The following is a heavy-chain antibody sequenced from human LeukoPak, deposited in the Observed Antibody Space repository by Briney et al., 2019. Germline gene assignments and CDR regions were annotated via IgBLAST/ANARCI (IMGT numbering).Heavy chain of an antibody. D-gene: IGHD4-17*01. CDR2: ISRSSSYI. Sequence: GGSLRLFCAASGFTLSSYSMNWVRQAPGKGLEWVSSISRSSSYIYYADSVKGRFTISRDNAKNSLYLQMNSLRAEDTAVYYCANNRDYGDYSYFDYWGQGTLVTVSS. CDR1: GFTLSSYS. J-gene: IGHJ4*02. CDR3: ANNRDYGDYSYFDY. V-gene: IGHV3-21*04.